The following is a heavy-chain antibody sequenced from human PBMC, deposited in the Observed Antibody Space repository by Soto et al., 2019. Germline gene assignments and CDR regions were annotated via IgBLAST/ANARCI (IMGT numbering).Heavy chain of an antibody. Sequence: QVQHVQSGAEEKKPGASVKVSCKASGYSFTNYVMHWVRQAPGQRLEWMGWINAGNGNTKYSQKFQGRVTITRDTSASTAYMELSSLRSEDTAVYYCARVRDSSPDPPDAFDIWGQGTMVTVSS. CDR3: ARVRDSSPDPPDAFDI. D-gene: IGHD6-13*01. CDR2: INAGNGNT. V-gene: IGHV1-3*05. J-gene: IGHJ3*02. CDR1: GYSFTNYV.